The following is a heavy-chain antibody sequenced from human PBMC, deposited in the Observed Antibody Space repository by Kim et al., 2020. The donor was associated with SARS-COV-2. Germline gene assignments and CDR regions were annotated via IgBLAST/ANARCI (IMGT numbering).Heavy chain of an antibody. J-gene: IGHJ4*02. Sequence: SETLSLTCTVSGGSISSSSYYWGWIRQPPGKGLEWIGSIYYSGSTYYNPSLKSRVTISVDTSKNQFSLKLSSVTAADTAVYYCASPAPRPDYYDSSGHQPIDYWGQGTLVTVSS. CDR2: IYYSGST. CDR1: GGSISSSSYY. V-gene: IGHV4-39*01. D-gene: IGHD3-22*01. CDR3: ASPAPRPDYYDSSGHQPIDY.